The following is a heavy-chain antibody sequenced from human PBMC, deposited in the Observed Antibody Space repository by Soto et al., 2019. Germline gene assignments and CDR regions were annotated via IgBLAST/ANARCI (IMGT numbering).Heavy chain of an antibody. J-gene: IGHJ6*02. CDR1: GGSISSGGYS. CDR2: IYHSGST. CDR3: ARGGYGMDV. V-gene: IGHV4-30-2*01. Sequence: QLQLQESGSGLVKPSQTLSLTCAVSGGSISSGGYSWSWIRQPPGKGLEWIGYIYHSGSTYYNPSLKSRVTISVDRSKNQFSLKRSSVTAADTAVYYCARGGYGMDVWGQGTTVTVSS.